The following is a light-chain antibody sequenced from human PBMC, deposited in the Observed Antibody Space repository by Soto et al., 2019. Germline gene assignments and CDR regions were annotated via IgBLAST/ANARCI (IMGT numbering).Light chain of an antibody. Sequence: QSALTQPASVSGSPGQSITISCAGTSSDIGGSEYVAWYQQHPGKAPKLMIYGVGNRPSGVSNRFSGSKSGNTASLTISGLQAEDEADYFCYSSRSSSPTFYVFGTGTKVTVL. J-gene: IGLJ1*01. V-gene: IGLV2-14*03. CDR1: SSDIGGSEY. CDR3: YSSRSSSPTFYV. CDR2: GVG.